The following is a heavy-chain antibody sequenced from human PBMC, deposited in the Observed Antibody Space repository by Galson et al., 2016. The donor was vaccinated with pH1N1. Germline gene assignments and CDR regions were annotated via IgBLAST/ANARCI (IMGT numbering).Heavy chain of an antibody. D-gene: IGHD2-2*01. V-gene: IGHV3-30*02. CDR3: AKDGRYCSSSTRSQGVSYFDY. CDR2: IRFDGTNR. CDR1: GFSFRNYG. J-gene: IGHJ4*02. Sequence: SLRLSCAASGFSFRNYGMHWVRQAPGKGLEWVAFIRFDGTNRLCADSVTGRFTVSRDDSKNTVYLQMNSLRSEDTALFYCAKDGRYCSSSTRSQGVSYFDYWGQGTLVTVSS.